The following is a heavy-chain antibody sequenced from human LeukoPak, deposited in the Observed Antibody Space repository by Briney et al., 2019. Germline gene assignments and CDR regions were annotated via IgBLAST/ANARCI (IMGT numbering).Heavy chain of an antibody. CDR3: ARVKGGYDPINWYFDL. D-gene: IGHD5-12*01. J-gene: IGHJ2*01. CDR1: GFTFSGHG. Sequence: PGGSLGLSCAASGFTFSGHGMHWVRQAPGKGLEWVSAIWYDGSNKYYGDSAKGRFTISRDNSKNTLYLQMNSLRAEDTAVYYCARVKGGYDPINWYFDLWGRGTLVTVSS. CDR2: IWYDGSNK. V-gene: IGHV3-33*01.